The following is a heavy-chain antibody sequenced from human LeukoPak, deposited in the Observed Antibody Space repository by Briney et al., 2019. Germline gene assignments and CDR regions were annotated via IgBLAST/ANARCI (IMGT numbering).Heavy chain of an antibody. CDR2: INHSGST. CDR1: GGSFSGYY. Sequence: SETLSLTCAVYGGSFSGYYWSWIRQPPGKGLEWIGEINHSGSTNYNPSLKSRATISVDTSKNQFSLKLSSVTAADTAVYYCARGGYYSDFDYWGQGTLVTVSS. CDR3: ARGGYYSDFDY. V-gene: IGHV4-34*01. J-gene: IGHJ4*02. D-gene: IGHD3-22*01.